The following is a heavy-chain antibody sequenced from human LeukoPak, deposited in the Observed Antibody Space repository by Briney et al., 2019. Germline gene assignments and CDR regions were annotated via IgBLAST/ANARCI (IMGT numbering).Heavy chain of an antibody. CDR2: HTHSGGST. CDR3: ARSRPIFGVVIWEYFDY. D-gene: IGHD3-3*01. Sequence: ASVKFLCNASGYTYTSHYMHCARHAPGKGREVMRIHTHSGGSTSCAQKFQGRVTMTRDTSTSTVYMELSSLRSEDTAVYYCARSRPIFGVVIWEYFDYWGQGTLLTVSS. J-gene: IGHJ4*02. V-gene: IGHV1-46*03. CDR1: GYTYTSHY.